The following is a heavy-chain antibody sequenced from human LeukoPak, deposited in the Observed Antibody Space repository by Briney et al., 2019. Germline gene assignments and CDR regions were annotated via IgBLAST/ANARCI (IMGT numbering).Heavy chain of an antibody. Sequence: GGSLRLSCAASGFTFSSYGMHWVRQAPGKGLEWVAVISYDGSNKYYADSVKGRFTISRDNSKNTLYLQMNSLRAGDTAVYYCAKEAIAVAGTFYFDYWGQGTLVTVSS. V-gene: IGHV3-30*18. J-gene: IGHJ4*02. CDR3: AKEAIAVAGTFYFDY. CDR1: GFTFSSYG. CDR2: ISYDGSNK. D-gene: IGHD6-19*01.